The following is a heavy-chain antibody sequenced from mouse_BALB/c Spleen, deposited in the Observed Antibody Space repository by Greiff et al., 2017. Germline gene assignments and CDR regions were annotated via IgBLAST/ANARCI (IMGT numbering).Heavy chain of an antibody. V-gene: IGHV7-1*02. J-gene: IGHJ3*01. D-gene: IGHD1-1*01. CDR3: ARDYYYYGNGFAY. Sequence: EVNVVESGGGLVQPGGSLRLSCATSGFTFSDFYMEWVRQPPGKRLEWIAASRNKANDYTTEYSASVKGRFIVSRDTSQSILYLQMNALRAEDTAIYYCARDYYYYGNGFAYWGQGTLVTVSA. CDR1: GFTFSDFY. CDR2: SRNKANDYTT.